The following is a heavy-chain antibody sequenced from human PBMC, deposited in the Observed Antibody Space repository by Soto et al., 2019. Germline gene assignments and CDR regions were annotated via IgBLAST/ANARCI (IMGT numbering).Heavy chain of an antibody. CDR1: GFTFSSYD. CDR3: ARKGSGWYSRAFDI. D-gene: IGHD6-19*01. CDR2: IGTAGDT. Sequence: PGGSLRLSCAASGFTFSSYDMHWVRQATGKGLEWVSAIGTAGDTYYPGSVKGRFTISRENAKNSLYLQMNSLRAGDTAVYYCARKGSGWYSRAFDIWGQGIMVTVSS. J-gene: IGHJ3*02. V-gene: IGHV3-13*01.